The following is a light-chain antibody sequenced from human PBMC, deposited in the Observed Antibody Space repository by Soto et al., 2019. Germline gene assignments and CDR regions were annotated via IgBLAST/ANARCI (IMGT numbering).Light chain of an antibody. CDR1: HRIDRW. J-gene: IGKJ1*01. Sequence: DVQLTQSPSTLSASIGDRVTITCRASHRIDRWLAWYQQKPGRAPKLLISNASTLQSGVPSRFSGSGSDTDFTLTISSLQPDDFATYYCQHTDTSWPFGQGTRVEIK. CDR2: NAS. V-gene: IGKV1-5*01. CDR3: QHTDTSWP.